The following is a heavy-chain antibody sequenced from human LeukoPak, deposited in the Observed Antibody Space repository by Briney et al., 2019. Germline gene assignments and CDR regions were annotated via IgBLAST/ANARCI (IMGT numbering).Heavy chain of an antibody. CDR3: ARDRYRVAARFQYNWFDP. Sequence: GASVKVSCKASGYTFTGYYMHWVRQAPGQGLEWMGWISPNSGGTNYAQKFQGRVTMTRDTSISTAYMELSRLRSDDTAVYYCARDRYRVAARFQYNWFDPWGQGTLVTVSS. D-gene: IGHD6-6*01. CDR2: ISPNSGGT. V-gene: IGHV1-2*02. CDR1: GYTFTGYY. J-gene: IGHJ5*02.